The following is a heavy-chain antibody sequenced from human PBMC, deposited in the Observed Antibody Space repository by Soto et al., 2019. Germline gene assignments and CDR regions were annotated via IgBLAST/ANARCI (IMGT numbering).Heavy chain of an antibody. CDR3: AKDPVVVVITTDWFDP. D-gene: IGHD3-22*01. V-gene: IGHV3-30*18. CDR1: GFTFSRYG. J-gene: IGHJ5*02. CDR2: VSHDGLAQ. Sequence: GGSLRLSCEGSGFTFSRYGMHWVRQAPGMGLEWVAVVSHDGLAQYYGDSVKGRFTIPRDNSQNTLYLQMNNLRTEDTAIYYCAKDPVVVVITTDWFDPWGQGTLVTVSS.